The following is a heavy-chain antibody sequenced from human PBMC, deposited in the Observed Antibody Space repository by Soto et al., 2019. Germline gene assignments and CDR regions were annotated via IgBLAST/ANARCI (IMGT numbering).Heavy chain of an antibody. CDR3: ARHSYYYDSSGYRYYYYGMDV. J-gene: IGHJ6*02. V-gene: IGHV4-34*01. CDR2: INHSGST. Sequence: SETLSLTCAVYGGSFSGYYWSWIRQPPGKGLEWIGEINHSGSTNYNPSLKSRVTISVDTSRNQFSLKLSSVTAADTAVYYCARHSYYYDSSGYRYYYYGMDVWGQGTTVTVSS. CDR1: GGSFSGYY. D-gene: IGHD3-22*01.